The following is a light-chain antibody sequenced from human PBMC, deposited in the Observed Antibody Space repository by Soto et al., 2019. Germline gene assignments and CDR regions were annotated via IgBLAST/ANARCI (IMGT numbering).Light chain of an antibody. CDR3: KQYNGLTTQ. J-gene: IGKJ5*01. CDR2: GAS. V-gene: IGKV3-20*01. Sequence: TQSPDTRALSPLASATLSCGSIHTLNSNYLAWCQQRPGQAPRLLIYGASTRAAGIPDRFSGSGSGTDFTLKIKRLEPDSSVVYLCKQYNGLTTQFGQGTXSEIK. CDR1: HTLNSNY.